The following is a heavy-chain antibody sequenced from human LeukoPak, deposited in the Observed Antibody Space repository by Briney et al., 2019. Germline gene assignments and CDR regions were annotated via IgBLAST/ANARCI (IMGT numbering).Heavy chain of an antibody. CDR2: IYYSGST. CDR3: ARVGVLRYFDWLLPRPSWFDP. J-gene: IGHJ5*02. CDR1: GGSISSYY. V-gene: IGHV4-59*01. D-gene: IGHD3-9*01. Sequence: SETLSLTCTVSGGSISSYYWSWIRQPPGKGLEWIGYIYYSGSTNYNPSLKSRVTISVDTSKNQFSLKLSSVTAADTAVYYCARVGVLRYFDWLLPRPSWFDPWGQGTLVTVSS.